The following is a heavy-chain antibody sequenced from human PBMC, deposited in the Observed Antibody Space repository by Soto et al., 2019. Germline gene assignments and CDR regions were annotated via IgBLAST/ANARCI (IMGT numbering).Heavy chain of an antibody. Sequence: ASLKFSCKSSGYTFTSYYMHWVRQAPGQGLEWMGIINPSGGSTSYAQKFQGRVTMTRDTSTSTVYMELSSLRSEDTAVYYCARGNSGYDLFDYWGQGTLVTVSS. CDR3: ARGNSGYDLFDY. D-gene: IGHD5-12*01. CDR2: INPSGGST. J-gene: IGHJ4*02. CDR1: GYTFTSYY. V-gene: IGHV1-46*01.